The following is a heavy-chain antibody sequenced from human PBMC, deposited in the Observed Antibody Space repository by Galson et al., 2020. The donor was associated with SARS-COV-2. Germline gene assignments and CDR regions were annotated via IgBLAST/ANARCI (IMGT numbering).Heavy chain of an antibody. CDR2: ISYDGSNK. CDR1: GFTFSSYA. J-gene: IGHJ4*02. CDR3: ARDYSGSYYSPGY. D-gene: IGHD1-26*01. V-gene: IGHV3-30*04. Sequence: GGSLRLSCAASGFTFSSYAMHWVRQAPGKGLEWVAVISYDGSNKYYADSVKSRFTISRDNSKNTLYLQMNSLRAEDTALFYCARDYSGSYYSPGYWGQGTLVTFTS.